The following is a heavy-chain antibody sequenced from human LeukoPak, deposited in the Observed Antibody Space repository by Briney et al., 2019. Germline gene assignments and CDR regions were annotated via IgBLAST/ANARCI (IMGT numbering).Heavy chain of an antibody. D-gene: IGHD3-10*01. J-gene: IGHJ3*01. CDR1: GFSFATYG. CDR3: AKDSFIVVRGVGSDDGFAV. CDR2: AGESIHTT. V-gene: IGHV3-23*01. Sequence: GGSLRLSCAASGFSFATYGISWVRQAPGKGLEWVSVAGESIHTTHYADSVKGRFIISRDKSKNTVHLQMNSLRAEDTAVYYCAKDSFIVVRGVGSDDGFAVWGQGTMVTVSS.